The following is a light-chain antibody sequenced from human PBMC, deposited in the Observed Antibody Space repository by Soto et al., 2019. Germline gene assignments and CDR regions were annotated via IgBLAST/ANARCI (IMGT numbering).Light chain of an antibody. Sequence: DIVMTQSPDSLAVSLGERATINCKSSQSVLYSSNNKNYLAWYQQKPGQAPRLLIYGASSRATGIPDRFSGSGSGTDFTLTISRLEPEDFAVYYCQQYGSSQGLTFGGGTKVDIK. CDR1: QSVLYSSNNKNY. CDR2: GAS. CDR3: QQYGSSQGLT. V-gene: IGKV4-1*01. J-gene: IGKJ4*01.